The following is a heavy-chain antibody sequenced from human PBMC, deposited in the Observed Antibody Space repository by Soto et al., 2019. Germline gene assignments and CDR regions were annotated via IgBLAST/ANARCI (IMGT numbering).Heavy chain of an antibody. CDR1: GFTFSSYG. Sequence: GGSLRLSCAASGFTFSSYGMHWVRQAPGKGLEWVAVISYDGSNKYYADSVKGRFTISRDNSKNTLYLQMNSLRAEDKAVYYCAKDRWTVTTGLFDYWGQGTLVTVSS. CDR2: ISYDGSNK. J-gene: IGHJ4*02. CDR3: AKDRWTVTTGLFDY. V-gene: IGHV3-30*18. D-gene: IGHD4-17*01.